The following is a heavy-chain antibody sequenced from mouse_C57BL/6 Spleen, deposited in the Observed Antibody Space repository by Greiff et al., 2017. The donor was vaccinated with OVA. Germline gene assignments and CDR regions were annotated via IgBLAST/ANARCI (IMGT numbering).Heavy chain of an antibody. J-gene: IGHJ4*01. CDR1: GYTFTDYY. CDR2: IYPGSGNT. V-gene: IGHV1-76*01. CDR3: ARTSLRGAMDY. Sequence: QVQLQHSGAELVRPGASVKLSCKASGYTFTDYYINWVKQRPGQGLEWIGRIYPGSGNTYYNEKFKGKATLTAEKSSSTAYMQLSSLTSEDSAVYVCARTSLRGAMDYWGQGTSVTVSA. D-gene: IGHD1-1*01.